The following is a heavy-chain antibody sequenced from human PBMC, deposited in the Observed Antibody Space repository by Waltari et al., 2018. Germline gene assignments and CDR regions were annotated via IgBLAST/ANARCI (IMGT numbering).Heavy chain of an antibody. D-gene: IGHD1-26*01. J-gene: IGHJ3*02. CDR2: LEPEEMET. CDR3: ATLSVGAYPGAFDI. CDR1: GYTFTDYY. Sequence: EVQLVQSGAEVKKPGATVKLSCKASGYTFTDYYMHWVQQAPGKGLEWRGGLEPEEMETMSAEKFKGMVTITADTSTDTAYMELSSLRSEDTAVYYCATLSVGAYPGAFDIWGQGTMVTVSS. V-gene: IGHV1-69-2*01.